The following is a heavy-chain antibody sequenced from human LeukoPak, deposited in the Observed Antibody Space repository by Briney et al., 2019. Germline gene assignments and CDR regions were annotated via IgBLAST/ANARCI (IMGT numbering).Heavy chain of an antibody. V-gene: IGHV3-30*02. CDR2: IRYDGSNK. CDR1: GFTFSGFG. J-gene: IGHJ4*02. D-gene: IGHD3-22*01. CDR3: AKDRALYYYDSSDY. Sequence: GGSLRLSCAASGFTFSGFGMHWVRQAPGKGLEWVAFIRYDGSNKYYADSVKGRFTISRDNSKNTLYLQMNSLRAEDTAVYYCAKDRALYYYDSSDYWGQGTLVTVSS.